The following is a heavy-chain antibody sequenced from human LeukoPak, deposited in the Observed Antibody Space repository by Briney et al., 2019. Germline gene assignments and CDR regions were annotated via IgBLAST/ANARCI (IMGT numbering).Heavy chain of an antibody. D-gene: IGHD2-15*01. J-gene: IGHJ4*02. V-gene: IGHV1-18*01. CDR1: GYTFTSYG. CDR3: ARAPRTVVVAATPTVY. CDR2: ISAYNGNT. Sequence: ASVKVSCKASGYTFTSYGISWVRQAPGQGLEWMGWISAYNGNTNHAQKLQGRVTMTTDTSTSTAYMELRSLRSDDTAVYYCARAPRTVVVAATPTVYWGQGTLVTVSS.